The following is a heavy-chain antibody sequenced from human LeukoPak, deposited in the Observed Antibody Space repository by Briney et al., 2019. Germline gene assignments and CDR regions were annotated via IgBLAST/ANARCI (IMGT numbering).Heavy chain of an antibody. J-gene: IGHJ4*02. D-gene: IGHD5-12*01. CDR3: TTATELIVPTIPDY. Sequence: KPGGSLTLSCAASGFTFSDVWMTGVRQAPGKGMEWVGRIKTKTDGAATDYAAPVKGRFTILRDDSENMLYLQMKRLKTEDTALYYCTTATELIVPTIPDYWGQGTLVTVSS. CDR1: GFTFSDVW. V-gene: IGHV3-15*01. CDR2: IKTKTDGAAT.